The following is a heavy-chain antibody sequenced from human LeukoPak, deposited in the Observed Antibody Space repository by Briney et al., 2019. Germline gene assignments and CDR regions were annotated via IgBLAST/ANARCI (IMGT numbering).Heavy chain of an antibody. Sequence: GGSLRLSCAASGFTFSTYGMHWVRQAPGKGLEWVAFIGHDGTKIYYADSVQGRFTISRDNSKNTLYLEMNSLSGEDTALYYCAKDHVTWGNRYFDHLGQGTLGTVSS. J-gene: IGHJ4*02. CDR3: AKDHVTWGNRYFDH. D-gene: IGHD3-16*01. CDR2: IGHDGTKI. V-gene: IGHV3-30*02. CDR1: GFTFSTYG.